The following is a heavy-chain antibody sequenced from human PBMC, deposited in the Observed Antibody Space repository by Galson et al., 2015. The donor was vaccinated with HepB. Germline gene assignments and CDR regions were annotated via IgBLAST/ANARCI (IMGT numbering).Heavy chain of an antibody. V-gene: IGHV1-69*10. Sequence: SVKVSCKASGGTFSSYAISWVRQAPGQGLEWMGGIIPILGIANYAQKFQGRVTITADKSTSTAYMELSSLRSEDTAVYYCACPLLAYCGGDCPPDAFVIWGQGTMLTVSS. CDR3: ACPLLAYCGGDCPPDAFVI. J-gene: IGHJ3*02. D-gene: IGHD2-21*01. CDR1: GGTFSSYA. CDR2: IIPILGIA.